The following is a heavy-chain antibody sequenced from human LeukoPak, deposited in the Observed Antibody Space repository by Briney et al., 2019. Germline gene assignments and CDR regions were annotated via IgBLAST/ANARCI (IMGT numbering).Heavy chain of an antibody. CDR2: IYSGGST. Sequence: GGSLRLSCAASGFTFSSYAMSWVRQAPGKGLEWVSVIYSGGSTYYADSVKGRFTISRDNSKNTLYLQMNSLRAEDTAVYYCARVLSGSFHYWGQGTLVTVSS. V-gene: IGHV3-53*01. J-gene: IGHJ4*02. D-gene: IGHD1-26*01. CDR1: GFTFSSYA. CDR3: ARVLSGSFHY.